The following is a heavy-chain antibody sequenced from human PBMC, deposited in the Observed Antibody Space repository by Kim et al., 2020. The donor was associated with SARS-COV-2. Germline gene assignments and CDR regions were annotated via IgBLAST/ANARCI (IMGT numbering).Heavy chain of an antibody. CDR2: NYHSGST. CDR3: ARVPIVVVPAAMMRGEYYDYGMDV. D-gene: IGHD2-2*01. J-gene: IGHJ6*02. Sequence: SETLSLTCAVSGGSISSSNWWSWVRQPPGKGLEWIGENYHSGSTNYNPSLKSRVTISVDKSKNQFSLKLSSVTAADTAVYYCARVPIVVVPAAMMRGEYYDYGMDVWGPGTTGTGSS. CDR1: GGSISSSNW. V-gene: IGHV4-4*02.